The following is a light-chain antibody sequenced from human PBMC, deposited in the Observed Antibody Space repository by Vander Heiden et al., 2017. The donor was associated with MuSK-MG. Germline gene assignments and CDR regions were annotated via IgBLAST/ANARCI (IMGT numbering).Light chain of an antibody. V-gene: IGLV1-44*01. J-gene: IGLJ3*02. Sequence: QSVITQPPSASGTPGRRVTFSWSGSGSTIGSNSVDGYRQLPGTAPKLVIDSKNQRPSGVPDRFSGFKSGTAASLVSSGLQSEDEGDYYGATWDDSLNGPVFGGGTKLTVL. CDR2: SKN. CDR3: ATWDDSLNGPV. CDR1: GSTIGSNS.